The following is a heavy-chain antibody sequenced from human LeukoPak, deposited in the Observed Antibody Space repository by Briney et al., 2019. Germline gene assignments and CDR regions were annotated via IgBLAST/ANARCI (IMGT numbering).Heavy chain of an antibody. CDR3: ARGLMITFGGVQPFNY. D-gene: IGHD3-16*01. CDR2: INPSGGGT. J-gene: IGHJ4*02. CDR1: GYTFTNYY. Sequence: ASVKVSCKASGYTFTNYYIHWVRQAPGQGLEWMGFINPSGGGTSYAQKFQGRVTTTRDTSTSTVYMELSSLRSEDTAVYYCARGLMITFGGVQPFNYWGQGILVTVSS. V-gene: IGHV1-46*01.